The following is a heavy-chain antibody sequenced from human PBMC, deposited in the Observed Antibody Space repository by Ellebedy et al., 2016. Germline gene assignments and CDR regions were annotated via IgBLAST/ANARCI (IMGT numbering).Heavy chain of an antibody. J-gene: IGHJ4*02. CDR1: GLTFSSYW. V-gene: IGHV3-74*01. D-gene: IGHD5-12*01. CDR2: IHSDGSNT. Sequence: GGSLRLXCAASGLTFSSYWMHWVRQAPGKGLVWVSRIHSDGSNTIYADSVKGRFTISRDNAKNTLYVQMNSLRAEDTAVYYCATGKISAYEYWGRGTLVTVSS. CDR3: ATGKISAYEY.